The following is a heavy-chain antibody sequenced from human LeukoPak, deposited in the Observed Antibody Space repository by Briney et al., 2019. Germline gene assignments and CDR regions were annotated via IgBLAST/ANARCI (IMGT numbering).Heavy chain of an antibody. CDR3: ARVSTAVSLAIDY. CDR1: GFNFSDYN. Sequence: GGSLRLSCAASGFNFSDYNMNWVRQAPGKGLEWVSVISSSSKYIYYADSVKGRFTISRGNAKNSLYLQMNSLRAEDTAVYYCARVSTAVSLAIDYWGQGTLVTVST. D-gene: IGHD6-13*01. V-gene: IGHV3-21*06. CDR2: ISSSSKYI. J-gene: IGHJ4*02.